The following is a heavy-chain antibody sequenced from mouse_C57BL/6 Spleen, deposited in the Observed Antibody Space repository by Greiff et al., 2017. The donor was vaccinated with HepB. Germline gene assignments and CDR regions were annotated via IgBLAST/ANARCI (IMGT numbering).Heavy chain of an antibody. CDR2: ISSGGDYI. J-gene: IGHJ3*01. CDR1: GFTFSSYA. Sequence: DVMLVESGEGLVKPGGSLKLSCAASGFTFSSYAMSWVRQTPEKRLEWVAYISSGGDYIYYADTVKGRFTISRDNARNTLYLQMSSLKSEDTAMYYCTRERDSWFAYWGQGTLVTVSA. CDR3: TRERDSWFAY. V-gene: IGHV5-9-1*02.